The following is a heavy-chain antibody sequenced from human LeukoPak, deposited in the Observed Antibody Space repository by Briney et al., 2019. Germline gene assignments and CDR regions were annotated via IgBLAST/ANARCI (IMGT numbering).Heavy chain of an antibody. V-gene: IGHV1-18*01. J-gene: IGHJ6*03. D-gene: IGHD3-22*01. CDR1: GYTFTSYG. CDR3: ARDDYDSSGYYYYYMDV. CDR2: ISAYNGNT. Sequence: ASVKVSCKASGYTFTSYGISWVRQAPGQGLEWMGWISAYNGNTTYAQKLQGRVTMTTDTSTSTAYMELRSLRSDDTAVYYCARDDYDSSGYYYYYMDVWGKGTTVTVSS.